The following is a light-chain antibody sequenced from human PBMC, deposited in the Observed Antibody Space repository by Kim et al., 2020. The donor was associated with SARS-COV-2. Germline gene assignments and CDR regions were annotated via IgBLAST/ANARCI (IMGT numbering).Light chain of an antibody. CDR1: NSAVGSIA. CDR3: ASWDDSLSGWV. CDR2: SNI. V-gene: IGLV1-44*01. Sequence: GHRCTTCCPASNSAVGSIAVSWYRMCPETAPKLRVYSNIQRPSGVPDRFSCSTSGTSASLAISGLQSEDEADYYCASWDDSLSGWVFGGGTQLTVL. J-gene: IGLJ3*02.